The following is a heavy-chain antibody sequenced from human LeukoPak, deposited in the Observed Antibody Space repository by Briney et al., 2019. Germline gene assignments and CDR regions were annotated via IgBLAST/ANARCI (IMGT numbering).Heavy chain of an antibody. J-gene: IGHJ4*02. D-gene: IGHD6-19*01. CDR1: GFTVSSNY. Sequence: PGGSLRLSCAASGFTVSSNYMSWVRQAPGKGLEWVSVIYSGGSTYYADSVKGRFAISRDNSKNTLYLQMNSLRAEDTAVYYCAKVHGGWYTKPFDYWGQGTLVTVSS. CDR3: AKVHGGWYTKPFDY. V-gene: IGHV3-53*01. CDR2: IYSGGST.